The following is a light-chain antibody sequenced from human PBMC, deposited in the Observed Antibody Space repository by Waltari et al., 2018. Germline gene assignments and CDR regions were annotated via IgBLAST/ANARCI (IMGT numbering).Light chain of an antibody. Sequence: IVLTQSPGTLSLSPGERATLSCRASQSGGRNSAWYQQQPGQAPRPLLYGASIRATGIADRFSGSGSGTDFTLTISRLEPEDFAVYYCQQYGGSPRTFGQGTKVEIK. CDR1: QSGGRN. V-gene: IGKV3-20*01. J-gene: IGKJ1*01. CDR2: GAS. CDR3: QQYGGSPRT.